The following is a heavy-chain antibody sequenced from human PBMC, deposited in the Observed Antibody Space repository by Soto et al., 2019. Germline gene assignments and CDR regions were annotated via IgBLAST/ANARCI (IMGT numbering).Heavy chain of an antibody. CDR2: IIPILGIA. J-gene: IGHJ5*02. V-gene: IGHV1-69*02. D-gene: IGHD6-13*01. CDR1: GGTFSSYT. Sequence: SVKVSCKASGGTFSSYTISWVRQAPGQGLEWMGRIIPILGIANYAQKFQGRVTITADKSTSTAYMELSSLRSEDTAVYYCVVELAAAGKLNWFDPSGQGTLVTVSS. CDR3: VVELAAAGKLNWFDP.